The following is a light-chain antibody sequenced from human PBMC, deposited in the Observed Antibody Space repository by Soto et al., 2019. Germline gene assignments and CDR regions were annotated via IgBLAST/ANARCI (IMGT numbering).Light chain of an antibody. CDR3: SSYTSTSTLV. J-gene: IGLJ3*02. CDR2: EVR. V-gene: IGLV2-14*01. CDR1: SSDVGAYKY. Sequence: QSVLTQPASVSGSPGQSITISCTGTSSDVGAYKYVSWYQVHPGKAPKLIIYEVRSRPSVVSDRFSGSKSGNTASLTISGLQAEDEANYYCSSYTSTSTLVFGGGTKATVL.